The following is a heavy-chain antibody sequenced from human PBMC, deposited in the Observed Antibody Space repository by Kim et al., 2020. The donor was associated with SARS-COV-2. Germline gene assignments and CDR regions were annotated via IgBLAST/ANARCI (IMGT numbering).Heavy chain of an antibody. Sequence: SVKVSCKASGGTFSSYAISWVRQAPGQGLEWMGGIIPIFGTANYAQKFQGRVTITADESTSTAYMELSSLRSEDTAVYYCARDRGIVVVPAAITYYYDSSGFDYWGQGTLVTVSS. CDR3: ARDRGIVVVPAAITYYYDSSGFDY. CDR2: IIPIFGTA. V-gene: IGHV1-69*13. CDR1: GGTFSSYA. D-gene: IGHD2-2*01. J-gene: IGHJ4*02.